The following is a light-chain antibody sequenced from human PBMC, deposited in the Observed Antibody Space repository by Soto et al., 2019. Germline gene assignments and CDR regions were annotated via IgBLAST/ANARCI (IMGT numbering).Light chain of an antibody. CDR2: GIS. V-gene: IGKV3D-15*01. Sequence: EIVLTQSPATRSLSPGERATLSCRASQSVSSYLAWYQQKPGQAPRLLIYGISKRATDIPDRFSGSGSGTEFTLTISSLQSEDFAVYYCQQYNNWPPVTFGQGTKVDIK. CDR1: QSVSSY. J-gene: IGKJ1*01. CDR3: QQYNNWPPVT.